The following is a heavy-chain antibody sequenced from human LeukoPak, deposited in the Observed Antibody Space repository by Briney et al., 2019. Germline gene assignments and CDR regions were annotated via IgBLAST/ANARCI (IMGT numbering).Heavy chain of an antibody. CDR1: GFTVSSNY. V-gene: IGHV3-53*01. J-gene: IGHJ4*02. Sequence: GGSLRLSCAASGFTVSSNYMSWVRQAPGKGLEWVSVIYSGGSTYYADSVKGRFTISRDNSKNTLYLQMNSLRAEDTAVYYCAVRSGGYSGYDLERDYWGQGTLVTVSS. CDR2: IYSGGST. CDR3: AVRSGGYSGYDLERDY. D-gene: IGHD5-12*01.